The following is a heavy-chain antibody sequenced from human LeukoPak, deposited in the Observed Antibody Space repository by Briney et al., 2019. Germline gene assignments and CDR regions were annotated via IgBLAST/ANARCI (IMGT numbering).Heavy chain of an antibody. J-gene: IGHJ3*01. Sequence: ASVKVSCKASVPTFTSYAINWVRQAPGQGLEWMGGFIPIFGSPTYAQKFQSRVTFTTDESTYTAYMELSNLRSDDTAVFYCDGFFYDSSGAAFDLWGQGTMVTVSS. D-gene: IGHD3-22*01. CDR1: VPTFTSYA. CDR3: DGFFYDSSGAAFDL. CDR2: FIPIFGSP. V-gene: IGHV1-69*05.